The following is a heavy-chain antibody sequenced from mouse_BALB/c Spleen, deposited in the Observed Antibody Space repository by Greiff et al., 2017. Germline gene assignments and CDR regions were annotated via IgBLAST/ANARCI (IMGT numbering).Heavy chain of an antibody. V-gene: IGHV1-5*01. CDR2: IYPGNSDT. Sequence: VQLQQSGTVLARPGASVKMSCKASGYSFTSYWMHWVKQRPGQGLEWIGAIYPGNSDTSYNQKFKGKAKLTAVTSASTAYMELSSLTNEDSAVYYCTRKTYYYGSSYRGYYFDYWGQGTTLTVSS. J-gene: IGHJ2*01. D-gene: IGHD1-1*01. CDR1: GYSFTSYW. CDR3: TRKTYYYGSSYRGYYFDY.